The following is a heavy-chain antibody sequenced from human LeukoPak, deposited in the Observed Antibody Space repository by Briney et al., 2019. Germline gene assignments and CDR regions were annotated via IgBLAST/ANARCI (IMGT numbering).Heavy chain of an antibody. D-gene: IGHD5-18*01. J-gene: IGHJ4*02. CDR2: ISSSSSYI. Sequence: PGGSLRLSCAASGFTFSSYSMNWVRQAPGKGLEWVSSISSSSSYIYYADSGKGRFTISSENSKNTLYLQMNSLRAEDTAVYYCAKEKGYSYGTHFDYWGQGTLVTVSS. V-gene: IGHV3-21*01. CDR1: GFTFSSYS. CDR3: AKEKGYSYGTHFDY.